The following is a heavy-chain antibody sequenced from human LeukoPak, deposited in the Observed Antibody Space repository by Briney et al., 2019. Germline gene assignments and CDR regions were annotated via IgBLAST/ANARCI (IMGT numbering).Heavy chain of an antibody. CDR1: GFTFSSYG. Sequence: GGSLRLSCAASGFTFSSYGMHWVRQAPGKGLEWVAFIRYDGSNKYYADSVKGRLTISRDNSKNTLYLQMNSLRAEDTAVYYCARSARTVDIGTFDYWGQGTLVTVSS. CDR2: IRYDGSNK. D-gene: IGHD5-12*01. J-gene: IGHJ4*02. V-gene: IGHV3-30*02. CDR3: ARSARTVDIGTFDY.